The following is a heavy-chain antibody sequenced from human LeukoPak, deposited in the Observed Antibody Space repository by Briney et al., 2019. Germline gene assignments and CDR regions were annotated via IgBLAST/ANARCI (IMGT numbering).Heavy chain of an antibody. CDR1: GFTFSSYA. V-gene: IGHV3-30-3*01. J-gene: IGHJ6*02. D-gene: IGHD3-3*01. Sequence: GGSLRLSCAASGFTFSSYAMHWVRQAPGKGLEWVAVISYDGSNKYYADSVKGRFTISRDNSKNTLYLQVNSLRAEDTAVYYCARVYDLSDYYYGMDVWGQGTTVTVSS. CDR3: ARVYDLSDYYYGMDV. CDR2: ISYDGSNK.